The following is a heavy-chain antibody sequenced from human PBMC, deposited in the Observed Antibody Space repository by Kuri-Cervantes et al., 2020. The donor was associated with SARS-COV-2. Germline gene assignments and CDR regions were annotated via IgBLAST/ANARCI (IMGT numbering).Heavy chain of an antibody. CDR3: ARGTTGLSLYYLDY. J-gene: IGHJ4*02. Sequence: ASVKVSCKVSGYTLTELSMHWVRQAPGKGLEWMGGFDPEDGETIYAQKFQGRVTISEDTSTDTAYMELSSLRSEDTAIYYCARGTTGLSLYYLDYWGQGTLVTVSS. V-gene: IGHV1-24*01. D-gene: IGHD2/OR15-2a*01. CDR2: FDPEDGET. CDR1: GYTLTELS.